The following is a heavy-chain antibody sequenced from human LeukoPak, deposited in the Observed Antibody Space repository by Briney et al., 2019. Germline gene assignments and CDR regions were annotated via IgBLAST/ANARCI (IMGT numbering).Heavy chain of an antibody. Sequence: SQTMSLTCTVYGASISSGDYYWNWIRQPPGKGLEWIEYIYYSGSTYYNPSLKSRLTISVDTSKNQFSLKLTSVTAADTAVYYCARWAIFGVAWGQGTLVTVSS. V-gene: IGHV4-30-4*08. CDR2: IYYSGST. J-gene: IGHJ5*02. CDR1: GASISSGDYY. D-gene: IGHD3-3*01. CDR3: ARWAIFGVA.